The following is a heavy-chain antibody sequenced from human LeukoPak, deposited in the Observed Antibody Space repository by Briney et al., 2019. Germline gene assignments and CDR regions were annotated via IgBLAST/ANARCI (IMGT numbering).Heavy chain of an antibody. CDR3: ANSGVHYHDSRGYYSDDAFDI. V-gene: IGHV4-4*02. D-gene: IGHD3-22*01. Sequence: KSSETLPLTCVVSGASISSSNWWSWVRQPPGKGLEWIGEIYHSGSTNYNPSLKSRVTISVDKSKNQFSLKLTSVTAADTAVYYCANSGVHYHDSRGYYSDDAFDIWGQGTMVTVSP. J-gene: IGHJ3*02. CDR2: IYHSGST. CDR1: GASISSSNW.